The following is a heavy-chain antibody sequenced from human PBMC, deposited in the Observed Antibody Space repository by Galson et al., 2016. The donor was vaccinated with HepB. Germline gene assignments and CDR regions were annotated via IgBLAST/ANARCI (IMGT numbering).Heavy chain of an antibody. CDR3: ARVAAKESWGNTILGVVSNWFDP. J-gene: IGHJ5*02. V-gene: IGHV3-21*01. CDR1: GFTFSTYT. CDR2: ISSSSFFI. D-gene: IGHD3-3*01. Sequence: SLRLSCAASGFTFSTYTMNWVRQAPGKGLEWVSSISSSSFFIYYADTVKGRFTISRDNANNSLYLQMNSLRAEDTAVYYCARVAAKESWGNTILGVVSNWFDPWGQGTLGTVSS.